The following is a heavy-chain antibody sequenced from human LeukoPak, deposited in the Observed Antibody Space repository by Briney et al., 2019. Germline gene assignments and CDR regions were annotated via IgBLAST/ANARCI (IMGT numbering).Heavy chain of an antibody. D-gene: IGHD1-14*01. Sequence: SETLSLTCTVSGGSISSYYWNWIRQPPGKGLEWIGYIYYSGSTNYNPSLKSRVTISVDTSKNQFSLRLSSVTAADTAVYYCAKWPKMKAGFNAFDIWGQGTMVTVSS. V-gene: IGHV4-59*01. CDR1: GGSISSYY. J-gene: IGHJ3*02. CDR2: IYYSGST. CDR3: AKWPKMKAGFNAFDI.